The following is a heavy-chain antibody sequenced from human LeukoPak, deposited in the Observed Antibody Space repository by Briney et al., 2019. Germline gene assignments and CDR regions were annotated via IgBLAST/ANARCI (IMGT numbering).Heavy chain of an antibody. CDR2: ISWNSGSI. V-gene: IGHV3-9*01. CDR1: GFTFDDYA. D-gene: IGHD3-10*01. J-gene: IGHJ6*02. CDR3: AKDATRRISPLRITMVRGVIFWSVWTKNYSKPLETGRQYGMDV. Sequence: GGSLRLSCAASGFTFDDYAMHWVRQAPGKGLEWVSGISWNSGSIGYADSVKGRFTISRDNAKNSLYLQMNSLRAEDTALYYCAKDATRRISPLRITMVRGVIFWSVWTKNYSKPLETGRQYGMDVWGQGTTVTVSS.